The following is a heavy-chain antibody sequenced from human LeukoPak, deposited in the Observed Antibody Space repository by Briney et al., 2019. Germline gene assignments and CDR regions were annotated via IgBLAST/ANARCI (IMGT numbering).Heavy chain of an antibody. CDR2: IYYSGST. Sequence: SETLSLTCTVSGGSISSSSYYWGWIRQPPGKELEWIGSIYYSGSTYYNPSLKSRVTISVDTSKNQFSLKLSSVTAADTAVYYCARDDSSGYYPSGFDYWGQGTLVTVSS. CDR1: GGSISSSSYY. CDR3: ARDDSSGYYPSGFDY. J-gene: IGHJ4*02. D-gene: IGHD3-22*01. V-gene: IGHV4-39*07.